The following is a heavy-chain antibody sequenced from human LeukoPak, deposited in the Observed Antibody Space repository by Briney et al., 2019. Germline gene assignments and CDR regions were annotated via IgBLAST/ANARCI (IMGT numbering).Heavy chain of an antibody. V-gene: IGHV1-46*01. CDR1: GYTFTNNY. J-gene: IGHJ4*02. CDR3: ARMDMDPAMVTNYLDH. CDR2: IHPSGSST. D-gene: IGHD5-18*01. Sequence: ASVKISCKASGYTFTNNYMHWVRQAPGQGLEWMGVIHPSGSSTNYAQRFQGRVTMTKDMSTSTVYIELSGLRSEDTAVYYCARMDMDPAMVTNYLDHWGQGTLVTVSS.